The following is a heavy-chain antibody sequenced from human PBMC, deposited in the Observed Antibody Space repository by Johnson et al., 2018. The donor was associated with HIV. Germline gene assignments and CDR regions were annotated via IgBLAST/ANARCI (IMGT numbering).Heavy chain of an antibody. D-gene: IGHD2-8*02. CDR2: ISYDGTIK. CDR3: AKLHCAGVVCNFEILYVAFDN. J-gene: IGHJ3*02. V-gene: IGHV3-30*18. CDR1: GFTFSNFG. Sequence: QVQLVESGGGVVQPGRSLRLSCVASGFTFSNFGMHWVRQAPGKGLEWVAVISYDGTIKYYVDSVKGRFTISRDNSKNTLFLQMNSLRPDDTAVYHCAKLHCAGVVCNFEILYVAFDNWGQGTMVTVSS.